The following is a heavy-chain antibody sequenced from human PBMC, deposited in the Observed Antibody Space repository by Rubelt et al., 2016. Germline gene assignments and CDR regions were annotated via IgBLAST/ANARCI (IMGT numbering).Heavy chain of an antibody. J-gene: IGHJ4*02. CDR2: IDEDGSEK. V-gene: IGHV3-7*04. Sequence: EVQLVESGGGLVQPGGSLRLSCEASGFTFSTYWMSWVRQAPGKGLEWVANIDEDGSEKNYVGSVKCRFTMSRENAKNSRYVQMSSLRAEDTAVYYCARDINSNYDIWGQGTLVTVSS. D-gene: IGHD4-11*01. CDR3: ARDINSNYDI. CDR1: GFTFSTYW.